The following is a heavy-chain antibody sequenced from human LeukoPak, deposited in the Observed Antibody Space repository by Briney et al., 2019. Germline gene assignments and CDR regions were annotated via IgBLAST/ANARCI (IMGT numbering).Heavy chain of an antibody. CDR2: IYHSGST. D-gene: IGHD6-19*01. CDR3: ARGVAVAGTGWFDP. Sequence: SGTLSLTCAVSGGSISSGGYSWSWIRQPPGKGLEWIGYIYHSGSTYYNPSLKSRVTISVDRSKNQFSLKLSSVTAADTAVYYCARGVAVAGTGWFDPWGQGTLVTVSS. J-gene: IGHJ5*02. V-gene: IGHV4-30-2*01. CDR1: GGSISSGGYS.